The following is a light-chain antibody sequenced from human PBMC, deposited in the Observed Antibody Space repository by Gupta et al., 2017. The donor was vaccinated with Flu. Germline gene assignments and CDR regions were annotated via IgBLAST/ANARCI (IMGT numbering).Light chain of an antibody. J-gene: IGKJ1*01. CDR1: QSVSIH. CDR3: HQDDNGPPT. CDR2: GAS. Sequence: EIVMTQSPVTLSVSPGERATLSCRASQSVSIHLAWYQQKPGQAPRLLVYGASTRAPGIPARFSGSGSGTEFTLTISGLQSEDFAVYYCHQDDNGPPTFGQGTKVENK. V-gene: IGKV3D-15*01.